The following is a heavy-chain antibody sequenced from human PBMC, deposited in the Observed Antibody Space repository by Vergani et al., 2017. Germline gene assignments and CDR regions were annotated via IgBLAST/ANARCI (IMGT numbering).Heavy chain of an antibody. Sequence: QVQLVQSGAEVKKPGSSVKVSCKASGGTFSSYAISWVRQAPGQGLEWMGGIIPIFGTANYAQKCQGRVTITADESTSTAYMELSSLRSEDTAVYYCARRPWDGYNYFAAFDIWGQGTMVTVSS. V-gene: IGHV1-69*01. CDR2: IIPIFGTA. D-gene: IGHD5-24*01. CDR3: ARRPWDGYNYFAAFDI. CDR1: GGTFSSYA. J-gene: IGHJ3*02.